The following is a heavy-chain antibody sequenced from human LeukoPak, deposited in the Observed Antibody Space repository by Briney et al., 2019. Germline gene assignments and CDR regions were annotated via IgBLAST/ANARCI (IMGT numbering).Heavy chain of an antibody. J-gene: IGHJ4*02. CDR2: INPNSGGT. V-gene: IGHV1-2*04. CDR1: GGTFSSYA. Sequence: ASVKVSCKASGGTFSSYAISWVRQAPGQGLEWMGWINPNSGGTNYAQKFQGWVTMTRDTSISTAYMELSRLRSDDTAVYYCARDSGWSKPDYWGQGTLVTVSS. CDR3: ARDSGWSKPDY. D-gene: IGHD6-19*01.